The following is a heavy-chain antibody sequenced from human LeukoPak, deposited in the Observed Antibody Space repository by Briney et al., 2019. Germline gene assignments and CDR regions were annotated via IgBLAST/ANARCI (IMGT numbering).Heavy chain of an antibody. D-gene: IGHD4-23*01. CDR3: VRDSRADGNSHYYYMDV. Sequence: SETLSLTCTVSGASIKTYYWSWVRQSPGKGLEWIGYIYFNGRTNYNPSLNSRVTISVDTSKNQFSLNLRSVTAADTATYYCVRDSRADGNSHYYYMDVWGKGTTVTVS. V-gene: IGHV4-59*01. CDR2: IYFNGRT. J-gene: IGHJ6*03. CDR1: GASIKTYY.